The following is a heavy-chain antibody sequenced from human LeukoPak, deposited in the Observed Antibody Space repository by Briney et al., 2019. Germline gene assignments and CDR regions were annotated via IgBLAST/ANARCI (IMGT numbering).Heavy chain of an antibody. CDR2: IRYDGSNK. D-gene: IGHD2-2*01. CDR1: GFTFSSYG. J-gene: IGHJ6*03. CDR3: AKDAGYCSSTSCYPYYYMDV. Sequence: GSLRLSCAASGFTFSSYGMHWVRQAPGKGLEWVAFIRYDGSNKYYADSVKGRFTISRDNSKNTLYLQMNSLRAEDTAVYYCAKDAGYCSSTSCYPYYYMDVWGKGTTVTVSS. V-gene: IGHV3-30*02.